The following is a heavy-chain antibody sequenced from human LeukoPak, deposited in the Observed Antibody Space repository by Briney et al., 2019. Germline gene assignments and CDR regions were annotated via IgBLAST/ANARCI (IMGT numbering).Heavy chain of an antibody. CDR2: INHSGST. V-gene: IGHV4-34*01. Sequence: SETLSLTCAVYGGSFSGYYWSWIRQPPGKGLEWIGEINHSGSTNYNPSLKSRVTISVDTSKNQFSLKLSSVTAADTAVYYCARLGYYGSGSPSTTNWFDPWGQGTLVTVSS. D-gene: IGHD3-10*01. CDR1: GGSFSGYY. J-gene: IGHJ5*02. CDR3: ARLGYYGSGSPSTTNWFDP.